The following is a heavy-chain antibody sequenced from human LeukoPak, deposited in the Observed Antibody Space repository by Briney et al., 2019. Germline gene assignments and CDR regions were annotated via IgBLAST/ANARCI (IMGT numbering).Heavy chain of an antibody. J-gene: IGHJ4*02. CDR2: IRSKANSYAT. CDR1: GFTFSGSA. Sequence: GGSLRLSCAASGFTFSGSAMHWVRQASGKGLEWVGRIRSKANSYATAYAASVKGRFTISRDDSKNTAYLQMNSLKTEDTAVYYCTRLGYSSSSGGYWGQGTLVTVSS. D-gene: IGHD6-13*01. V-gene: IGHV3-73*01. CDR3: TRLGYSSSSGGY.